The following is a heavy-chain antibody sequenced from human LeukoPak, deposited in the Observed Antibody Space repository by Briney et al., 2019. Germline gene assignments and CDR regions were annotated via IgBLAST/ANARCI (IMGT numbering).Heavy chain of an antibody. D-gene: IGHD3-10*01. CDR1: GGSFSVHY. Sequence: SETLSLTCAVYGGSFSVHYRTWVRQPPGKGLGWIGEINHSASTTYNPSLNNRVTISVYTSKNQFSLKMSSVTAADTAVYYCARPRYGSGSLDSWRQGTLVTVSS. V-gene: IGHV4-34*01. J-gene: IGHJ4*02. CDR3: ARPRYGSGSLDS. CDR2: INHSAST.